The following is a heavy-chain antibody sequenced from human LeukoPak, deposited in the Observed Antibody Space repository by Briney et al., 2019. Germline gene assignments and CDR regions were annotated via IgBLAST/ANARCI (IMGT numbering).Heavy chain of an antibody. J-gene: IGHJ6*02. CDR1: GYTFTSYD. V-gene: IGHV1-8*01. D-gene: IGHD6-13*01. CDR3: ASTYSSSWLPYYYYYYGMDV. CDR2: MNPNSGNT. Sequence: ASVKVSCKASGYTFTSYDINWVRQATGQGLEWMGWMNPNSGNTGYAQKFQGRVTMTRNTSISTAYMELSSLRSEDTAVYYCASTYSSSWLPYYYYYYGMDVWGQGTTVTVSS.